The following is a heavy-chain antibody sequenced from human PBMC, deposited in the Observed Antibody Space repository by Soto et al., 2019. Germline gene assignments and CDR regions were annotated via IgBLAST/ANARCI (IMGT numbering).Heavy chain of an antibody. CDR3: ASHAVHSSGFTDY. CDR2: IYYSGST. CDR1: GGSISSSSYY. Sequence: QLQLQESGPGLVKPSETLSLTCTVSGGSISSSSYYWGWIRQPPGKGLECIGSIYYSGSTYYNPSLRGRVTRSVDTSKTQCPLKLRPGTAAGSAVYYCASHAVHSSGFTDYWGQGTLVTVSS. J-gene: IGHJ4*02. V-gene: IGHV4-39*01. D-gene: IGHD6-19*01.